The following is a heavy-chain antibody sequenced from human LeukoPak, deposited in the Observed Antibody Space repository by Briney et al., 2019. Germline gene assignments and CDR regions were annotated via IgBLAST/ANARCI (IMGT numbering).Heavy chain of an antibody. CDR2: IYYSGST. CDR3: ARDLNGYGPFAY. V-gene: IGHV4-39*02. J-gene: IGHJ4*02. CDR1: GGPISSRSYY. D-gene: IGHD4-17*01. Sequence: SETPSLTCTVSGGPISSRSYYWGWIRHPPRNGPEWIGSIYYSGSTYYNPSLKSRVTISVDTSKNQFSLKLSSVTAADTAVYYCARDLNGYGPFAYWGQGTLVTVSS.